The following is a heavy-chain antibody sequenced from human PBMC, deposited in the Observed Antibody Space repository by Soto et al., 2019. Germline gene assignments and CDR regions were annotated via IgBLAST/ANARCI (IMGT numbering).Heavy chain of an antibody. V-gene: IGHV4-59*01. CDR3: ARSEAGMATILDY. CDR2: IHSSGST. D-gene: IGHD5-12*01. CDR1: GGSISGYF. J-gene: IGHJ4*02. Sequence: PSETLSLTCTVSGGSISGYFWNWIRQPPEKGLEWIGYIHSSGSTNYNPSLRSRLTISVDTSKKRLSLNLRSVTAADTAVYYCARSEAGMATILDYWGQGILVTVSS.